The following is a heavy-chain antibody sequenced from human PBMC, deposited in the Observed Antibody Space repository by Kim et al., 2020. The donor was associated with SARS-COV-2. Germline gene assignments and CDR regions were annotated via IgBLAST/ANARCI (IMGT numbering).Heavy chain of an antibody. D-gene: IGHD1-26*01. CDR3: ATQGVGYELIGYYFDY. CDR1: GFTVSSNY. J-gene: IGHJ4*02. V-gene: IGHV3-53*01. Sequence: GGSLRLSCAASGFTVSSNYMSWVRQAPGKGLEWVSVIYSGGSTYYADSVKGRFTISRDNSKNTLYLQMNSLRAEDTAVYYCATQGVGYELIGYYFDYWGQGTLVTVSS. CDR2: IYSGGST.